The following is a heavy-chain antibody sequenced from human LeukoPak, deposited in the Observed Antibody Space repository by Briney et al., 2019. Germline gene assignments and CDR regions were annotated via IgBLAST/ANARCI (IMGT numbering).Heavy chain of an antibody. V-gene: IGHV1-2*02. CDR3: ARDPSGDSSGYPFDQ. CDR2: INPDSGFT. J-gene: IGHJ4*02. CDR1: GYNFIGYY. D-gene: IGHD3-22*01. Sequence: ASVKVSCKASGYNFIGYYMQWVRQAPGQGPEWMGWINPDSGFTKYSQKFQGRVTMTTDTSISAGYMELRGLRSDDTAVYYCARDPSGDSSGYPFDQWGQGTLVTVSS.